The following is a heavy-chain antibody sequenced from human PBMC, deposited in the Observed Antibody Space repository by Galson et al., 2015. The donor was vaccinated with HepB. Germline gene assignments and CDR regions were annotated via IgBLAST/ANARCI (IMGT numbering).Heavy chain of an antibody. CDR2: IYWDDDE. J-gene: IGHJ4*02. Sequence: PALVKPTQTLTLTCTFSGFSLSTSGVGVGWIRQPPRKALEWLALIYWDDDERYRPSLKSRLTVTKDTSKNQVVLTMTNMEPVDTATYYCAHSLTDRASDYWGQGALVTVSS. V-gene: IGHV2-5*02. CDR1: GFSLSTSGVG. CDR3: AHSLTDRASDY. D-gene: IGHD1-14*01.